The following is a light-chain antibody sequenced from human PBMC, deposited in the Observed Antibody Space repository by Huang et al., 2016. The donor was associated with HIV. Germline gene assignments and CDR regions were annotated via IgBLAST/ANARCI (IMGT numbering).Light chain of an antibody. J-gene: IGKJ2*01. V-gene: IGKV3-15*01. Sequence: EMVMTQSPDTLSVSPGESVTLSCRASQGISSNLAWYQQKPGQAPRLRIHGASTRAAGIPARFSGSGSEIAFSLTINSLQSEESAIYYCLQYNNWPRTFGQGTKLEIK. CDR1: QGISSN. CDR2: GAS. CDR3: LQYNNWPRT.